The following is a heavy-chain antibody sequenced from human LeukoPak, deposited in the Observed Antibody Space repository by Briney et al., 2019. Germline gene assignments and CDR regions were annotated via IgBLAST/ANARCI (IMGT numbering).Heavy chain of an antibody. CDR3: ARDQLEYSGSRLDYYYYMDV. Sequence: GASVKVSCKASGYTFTSYYMHWVRQAPGQGLEWMGWINPNGGGTNYAQKFQGRVTMTRDTSISTAYMELSRLRSDDTAVYYCARDQLEYSGSRLDYYYYMDVWGKGTTVTVSS. CDR2: INPNGGGT. CDR1: GYTFTSYY. D-gene: IGHD1-26*01. V-gene: IGHV1-2*02. J-gene: IGHJ6*03.